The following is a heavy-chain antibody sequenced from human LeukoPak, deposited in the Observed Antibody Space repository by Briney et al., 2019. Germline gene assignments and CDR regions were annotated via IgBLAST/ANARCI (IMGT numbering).Heavy chain of an antibody. V-gene: IGHV4-59*01. D-gene: IGHD6-13*01. CDR2: IYYSGST. Sequence: PSETLSLTCTVSGGSISSYYWSWIRQPPGKGLEWVGYIYYSGSTNYNPSLKSRVTISVDTSKNQFSLKLSSVTAADTAVYYCAREVRYSSSWYGVDYWGQGTLVTVSS. J-gene: IGHJ4*02. CDR1: GGSISSYY. CDR3: AREVRYSSSWYGVDY.